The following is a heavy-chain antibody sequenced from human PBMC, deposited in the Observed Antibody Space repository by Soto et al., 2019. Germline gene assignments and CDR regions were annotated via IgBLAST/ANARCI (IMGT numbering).Heavy chain of an antibody. CDR3: ARWSYLDY. CDR2: ISGSDGKT. V-gene: IGHV3-23*01. CDR1: GFSFGSYA. Sequence: HPGGSLRLSCAASGFSFGSYALSWVCQAPGKGLEWVSTISGSDGKTSYADSVKSRFSISRDTSQSTLYLQMNSLRADDTAMYYCARWSYLDYWGQGTRVTVSS. D-gene: IGHD3-3*01. J-gene: IGHJ4*02.